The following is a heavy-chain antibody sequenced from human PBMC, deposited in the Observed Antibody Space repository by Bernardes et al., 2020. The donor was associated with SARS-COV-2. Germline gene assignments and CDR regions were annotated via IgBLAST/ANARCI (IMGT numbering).Heavy chain of an antibody. CDR3: ATGRSQWLVFDDDALDF. J-gene: IGHJ3*01. V-gene: IGHV1-24*01. CDR2: FTPEDGET. D-gene: IGHD6-19*01. Sequence: ASVKVSCKVSGYTLTELSMHWVRQAPGKGFEWMGRFTPEDGETIYAQQFQGRLTMTEDTSTDTAYMELGSLRSEDTAVYYCATGRSQWLVFDDDALDFWGQGALVTVSP. CDR1: GYTLTELS.